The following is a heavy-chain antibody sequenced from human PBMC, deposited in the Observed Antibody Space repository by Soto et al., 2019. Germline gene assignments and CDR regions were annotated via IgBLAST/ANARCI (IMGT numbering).Heavy chain of an antibody. CDR2: IHHSRSI. Sequence: PSETLSLTCTVSGGSISSYYWNWIRQPPGKGLEWIGYIHHSRSILYNPSLKSRVTISVDTSKDQFSLHLTSVTAADTAVYFCAREDDGGDSLDVWGQGTTVTVSS. CDR1: GGSISSYY. D-gene: IGHD2-21*02. CDR3: AREDDGGDSLDV. J-gene: IGHJ6*02. V-gene: IGHV4-59*12.